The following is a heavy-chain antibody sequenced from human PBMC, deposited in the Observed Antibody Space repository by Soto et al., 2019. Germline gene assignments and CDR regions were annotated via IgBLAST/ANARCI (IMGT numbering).Heavy chain of an antibody. D-gene: IGHD3-9*01. CDR2: IWYDGSNK. Sequence: GGSLRLSCAASGFTFSSYGMHWVRQAPGKGLEWVAVIWYDGSNKYYADSVKGRFTISRDNSKNTLYLQMNSLRAEDTAVYYCARDRGDYDILTGYYLRNWFDPWGQGTLVTVSS. CDR1: GFTFSSYG. J-gene: IGHJ5*02. V-gene: IGHV3-33*01. CDR3: ARDRGDYDILTGYYLRNWFDP.